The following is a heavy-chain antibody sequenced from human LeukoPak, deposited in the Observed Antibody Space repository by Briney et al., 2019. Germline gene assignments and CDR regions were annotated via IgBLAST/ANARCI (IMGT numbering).Heavy chain of an antibody. J-gene: IGHJ4*02. V-gene: IGHV4-39*07. CDR1: GDSIISTNYY. CDR2: VYYSGST. Sequence: SETLTLTCTVSGDSIISTNYYWGWIRQPPGKGLEWIGSVYYSGSTNYNPSLKSRVTISVDTSKNQFSLKLSSVTAADTAVYYCAREKYSSSTPFDYWGQGTLVTVSS. D-gene: IGHD6-6*01. CDR3: AREKYSSSTPFDY.